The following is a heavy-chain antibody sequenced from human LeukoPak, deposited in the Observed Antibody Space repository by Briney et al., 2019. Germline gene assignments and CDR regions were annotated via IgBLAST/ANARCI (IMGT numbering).Heavy chain of an antibody. CDR2: VSYDGSSI. J-gene: IGHJ4*02. D-gene: IGHD7-27*01. CDR1: GLTFSTYG. CDR3: TKAQLPRHELGNFYFDY. Sequence: GGSRRPSWAASGLTFSTYGMHWARKAPGKGLKGVAVVSYDGSSIYYADSVKDRFTISRDNSKNTLYLQMNSLRSEDTAVYFCTKAQLPRHELGNFYFDYWGQGTLVTVSS. V-gene: IGHV3-30*18.